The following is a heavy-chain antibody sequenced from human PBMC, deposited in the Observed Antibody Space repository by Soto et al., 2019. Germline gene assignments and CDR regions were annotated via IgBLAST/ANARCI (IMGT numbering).Heavy chain of an antibody. J-gene: IGHJ6*02. CDR3: ARVGVNYGSGSYYKRGHYYYGMDV. V-gene: IGHV4-34*01. CDR2: INHSGST. D-gene: IGHD3-10*01. Sequence: SETLSLTCAVYGWSFSGYYWSWIRQPPGKGLEWIGEINHSGSTNYNPSLKSRVTISVDTSKNQFSLKLSSVTAADTAVYYCARVGVNYGSGSYYKRGHYYYGMDVWGQGTTVTVSS. CDR1: GWSFSGYY.